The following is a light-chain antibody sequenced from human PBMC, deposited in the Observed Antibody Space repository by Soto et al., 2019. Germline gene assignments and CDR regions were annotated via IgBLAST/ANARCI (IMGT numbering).Light chain of an antibody. V-gene: IGKV3-15*01. CDR3: QQYNNWPPLIT. CDR2: GAS. Sequence: EIVMTQSPATLSVSPGERATLSCRASQSVSSNLAWYQQKPGQAPRLLIYGASTRATGIPARFSGSGSGTEFTLTISSLQSEDFAVYYCQQYNNWPPLITFGPGTRWIS. J-gene: IGKJ3*01. CDR1: QSVSSN.